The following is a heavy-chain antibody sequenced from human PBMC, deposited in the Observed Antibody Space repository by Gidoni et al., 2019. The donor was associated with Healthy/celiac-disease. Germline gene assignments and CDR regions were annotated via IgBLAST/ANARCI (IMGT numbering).Heavy chain of an antibody. CDR2: IYYSGST. D-gene: IGHD3-22*01. Sequence: QLQLQESGPELVKPSETLSLTCTVSGGSISSSSYYWGWIRQPPGKGLEWIGSIYYSGSTYYNPSLKSRVTISVDTSKNQFSLKLSSVTAADTAVYYCARVYYYDSSGYYYYFDYWGQGTLVTVSS. J-gene: IGHJ4*02. CDR1: GGSISSSSYY. V-gene: IGHV4-39*01. CDR3: ARVYYYDSSGYYYYFDY.